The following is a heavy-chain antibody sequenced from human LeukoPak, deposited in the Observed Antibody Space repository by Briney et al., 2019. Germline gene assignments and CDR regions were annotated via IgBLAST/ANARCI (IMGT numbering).Heavy chain of an antibody. CDR2: ISHDGSNK. CDR1: GFTFSSYA. CDR3: ARDFGWFGEGRQYYYYYYMDV. J-gene: IGHJ6*03. V-gene: IGHV3-30*04. D-gene: IGHD3-10*01. Sequence: GGSLRLSCAASGFTFSSYAMHWVRQAPGKGLEWVAVISHDGSNKYYADSVKGRFTISRDNSKNTLYLQMNSLRAEDTAVYYCARDFGWFGEGRQYYYYYYMDVWGKGTTVTVSS.